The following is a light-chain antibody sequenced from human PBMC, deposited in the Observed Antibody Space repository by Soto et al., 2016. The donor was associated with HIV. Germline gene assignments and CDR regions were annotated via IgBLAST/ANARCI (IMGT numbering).Light chain of an antibody. CDR1: QPITRY. Sequence: DIQMTQSPSSLSASVGDRVTITCRASQPITRYLNWYQSKPGKAPKLLISGATTLQSGVPFRFSGSRSGTDFTLTISSLQPDDSATYYCQQYSDYRTFGLGDQAGDQT. CDR3: QQYSDYRT. J-gene: IGKJ2*01. CDR2: GAT. V-gene: IGKV1-39*01.